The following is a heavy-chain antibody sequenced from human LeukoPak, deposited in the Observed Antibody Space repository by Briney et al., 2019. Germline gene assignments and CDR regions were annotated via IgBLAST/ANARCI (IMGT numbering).Heavy chain of an antibody. CDR1: GFSFSYFW. D-gene: IGHD3-3*01. CDR2: IKQDGSEK. Sequence: GGSLRLSCAASGFSFSYFWMSWVRQAPGKGLEWVANIKQDGSEKYYVDSVKGRFTISRDNAKNSLYLQMNSLRAEDTAVYYCARDAEVGTLFGVLSRYNWFDPWGQGALVTVSS. J-gene: IGHJ5*02. CDR3: ARDAEVGTLFGVLSRYNWFDP. V-gene: IGHV3-7*01.